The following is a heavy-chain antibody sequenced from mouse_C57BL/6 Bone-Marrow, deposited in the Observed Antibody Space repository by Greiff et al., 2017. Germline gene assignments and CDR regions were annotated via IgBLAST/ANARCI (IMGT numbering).Heavy chain of an antibody. V-gene: IGHV14-3*01. J-gene: IGHJ2*01. CDR3: APHYYGSSYAGDY. Sequence: EVQLQQSVAELVRPGASVKLSCTASGFNIKNTYMHWVKQRPEQGLEWIGRIDPANGNTKYAPKFQGKATITADTSSNTAYLQLSSLTSEDTAIYYCAPHYYGSSYAGDYWGQGTTLTVSS. CDR1: GFNIKNTY. CDR2: IDPANGNT. D-gene: IGHD1-1*01.